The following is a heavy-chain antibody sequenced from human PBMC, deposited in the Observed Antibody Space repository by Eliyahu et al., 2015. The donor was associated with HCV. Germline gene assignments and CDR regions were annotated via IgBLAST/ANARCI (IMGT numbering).Heavy chain of an antibody. V-gene: IGHV3-23*01. D-gene: IGHD1-26*01. Sequence: EVQLLESGGGXVQPGGSLRLSXAASXXXFSSYAXSWXRQAPGKGLEWVSAISGXGGSTYYADSVKGRFTISRDNSKNTLYLQMNSLRAEDTAVYYCAKDRTGSYWGGTFDYWGQGTLVTVSS. CDR2: ISGXGGST. J-gene: IGHJ4*02. CDR3: AKDRTGSYWGGTFDY. CDR1: XXXFSSYA.